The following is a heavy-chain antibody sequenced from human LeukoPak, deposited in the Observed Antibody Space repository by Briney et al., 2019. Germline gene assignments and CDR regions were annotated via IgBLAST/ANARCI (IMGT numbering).Heavy chain of an antibody. CDR2: IYHSGST. J-gene: IGHJ5*02. CDR3: ARGVRFLEWLIWFDP. V-gene: IGHV4-30-2*01. D-gene: IGHD3-3*01. CDR1: GGSISSGGYY. Sequence: SQTLSLTCTVSGGSISSGGYYWSWIRQPPGKGLEWIGYIYHSGSTYYNPSLKSRVTISVDRSKNQFSLKLSSVTAADTAVYYCARGVRFLEWLIWFDPWGQGTLVTVSS.